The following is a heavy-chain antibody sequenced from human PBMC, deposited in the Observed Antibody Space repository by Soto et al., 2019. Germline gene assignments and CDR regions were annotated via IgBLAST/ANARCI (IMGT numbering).Heavy chain of an antibody. CDR3: AREKFGSGWYGFDY. Sequence: GGSLRLSCAASGFTFSSYAMHWVRQAPGKGLEWVAVISYDGSNKYYAESVKGRFTISRDNSKNKLYQQMNNLRDEDTDMYYSAREKFGSGWYGFDYWGQGSLVTVSS. V-gene: IGHV3-30-3*01. J-gene: IGHJ4*02. CDR1: GFTFSSYA. D-gene: IGHD6-19*01. CDR2: ISYDGSNK.